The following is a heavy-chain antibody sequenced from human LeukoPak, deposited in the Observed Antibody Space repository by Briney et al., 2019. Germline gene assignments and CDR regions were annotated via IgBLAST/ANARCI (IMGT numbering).Heavy chain of an antibody. V-gene: IGHV3-7*01. Sequence: QPGGSLRLSCAVSGFTFSSYWMNWVRQAPGKGLGWVANIKPDGSEKNYVDSVKGRFTISRDNAKNSLYLQMNNLRVEDTAVYYCVRDAVADRFSAFDIWGQGTVVTVSS. CDR2: IKPDGSEK. D-gene: IGHD6-19*01. J-gene: IGHJ3*02. CDR1: GFTFSSYW. CDR3: VRDAVADRFSAFDI.